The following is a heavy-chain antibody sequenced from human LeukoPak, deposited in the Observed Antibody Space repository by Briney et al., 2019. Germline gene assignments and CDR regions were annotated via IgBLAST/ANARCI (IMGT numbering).Heavy chain of an antibody. J-gene: IGHJ6*02. D-gene: IGHD3-3*01. CDR1: GGSISSYY. CDR3: AGTSLDDFWSGYYTGHYYYYGMDV. V-gene: IGHV4-59*08. CDR2: IYYSGST. Sequence: SSETLSLTCTVSGGSISSYYWSWIRQPPGKGLEWVGYIYYSGSTNYNPSLESRGTISVDTSKNQFSLKLSSVTPADTAVYYCAGTSLDDFWSGYYTGHYYYYGMDVWGQETTVTVSS.